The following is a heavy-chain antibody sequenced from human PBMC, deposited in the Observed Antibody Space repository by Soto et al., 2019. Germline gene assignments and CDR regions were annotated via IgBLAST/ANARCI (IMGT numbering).Heavy chain of an antibody. CDR1: GDIFTGYH. D-gene: IGHD1-7*01. CDR3: AREELPLYYYGMDX. J-gene: IGHJ6*02. CDR2: INPNSGGT. Sequence: EASVKVSCKASGDIFTGYHMHWVRQAPGQGLEWMGWINPNSGGTKYAQKFQGRVTMTRDTSISTAYMELSSLRSDDTAVYYCAREELPLYYYGMDXWGQGTSVPVS. V-gene: IGHV1-2*02.